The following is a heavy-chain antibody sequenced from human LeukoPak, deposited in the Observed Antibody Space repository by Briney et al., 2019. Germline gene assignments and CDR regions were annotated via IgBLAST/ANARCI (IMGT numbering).Heavy chain of an antibody. CDR2: IYYSGST. Sequence: PSETLSLTCTVSGGSISSYYWSWIRQPPGKGLEWIGYIYYSGSTNYNPSLKSRVTISVDTSKNQFSLKLNSVTAADTAVYYCARVSGYDWESFYDYWGQGTLVTVSS. CDR3: ARVSGYDWESFYDY. D-gene: IGHD5-12*01. CDR1: GGSISSYY. J-gene: IGHJ4*02. V-gene: IGHV4-59*01.